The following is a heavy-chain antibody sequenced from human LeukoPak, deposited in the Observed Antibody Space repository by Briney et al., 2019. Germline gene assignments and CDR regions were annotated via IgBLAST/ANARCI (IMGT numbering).Heavy chain of an antibody. CDR3: ARDCGSSGCDYYGMDV. V-gene: IGHV4-59*01. J-gene: IGHJ6*02. CDR1: GGSISSYY. Sequence: SETLSLTCTVSGGSISSYYWSWIRQPPGKGLEWIGYIYYSGSTNYNPSLKSRVTISVDTPKNQFSLKLSSVTAADTAVYYCARDCGSSGCDYYGMDVWGQGTTVTVSS. CDR2: IYYSGST. D-gene: IGHD3-22*01.